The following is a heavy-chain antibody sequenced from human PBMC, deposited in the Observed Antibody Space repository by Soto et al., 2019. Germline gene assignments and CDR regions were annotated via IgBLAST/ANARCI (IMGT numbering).Heavy chain of an antibody. CDR3: ATVASTQFYS. D-gene: IGHD1-1*01. Sequence: QVQLQQSGPGLLKPSETLSLTCTVSGGSISSPSYNWGWVRQPPGKGPEWFGSFFYGGRTHDSPSLESRLAISVDTARCQVALILTSVTAADTAVDYCATVASTQFYSRGPGALVVFSS. V-gene: IGHV4-39*01. CDR2: FFYGGRT. J-gene: IGHJ4*02. CDR1: GGSISSPSYN.